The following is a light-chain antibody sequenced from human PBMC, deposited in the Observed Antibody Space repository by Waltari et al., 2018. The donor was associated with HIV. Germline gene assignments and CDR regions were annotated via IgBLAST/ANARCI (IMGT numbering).Light chain of an antibody. CDR3: SSYTSRAVSTYV. V-gene: IGLV2-14*01. CDR1: SSDVGDYNY. CDR2: EVS. Sequence: QSALTQPASVSGSPGQSITISCIGTSSDVGDYNYVSWYQQHPGKAPKVMIYEVSNRPAGISARVAGSKSGDTASRTISGLQAEDEADYYGSSYTSRAVSTYVFGTGTKVTVL. J-gene: IGLJ1*01.